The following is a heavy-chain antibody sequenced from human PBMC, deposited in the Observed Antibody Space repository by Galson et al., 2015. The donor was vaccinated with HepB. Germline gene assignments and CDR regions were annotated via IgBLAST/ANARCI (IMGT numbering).Heavy chain of an antibody. V-gene: IGHV4-39*01. CDR1: GGSISSSRYY. Sequence: SLTCTVSGGSISSSRYYWGWIRQPPGKGLEWIGSIYYNKNTYYNPSLKSRITISVDTSKNQFSLKLSSVTAADTAVYYCARQYYYDSSGYYCSEFDYWGQGTLVTVSS. CDR2: IYYNKNT. CDR3: ARQYYYDSSGYYCSEFDY. J-gene: IGHJ4*02. D-gene: IGHD3-22*01.